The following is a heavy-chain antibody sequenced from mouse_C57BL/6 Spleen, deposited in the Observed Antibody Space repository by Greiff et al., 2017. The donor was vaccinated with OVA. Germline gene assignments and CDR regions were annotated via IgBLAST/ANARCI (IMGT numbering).Heavy chain of an antibody. D-gene: IGHD2-4*01. V-gene: IGHV1-50*01. J-gene: IGHJ2*01. CDR3: ARRSSDDYDGGY. CDR1: GYTFTSYW. Sequence: VQLQQSGAELVKPGASVKLSCKASGYTFTSYWMQWVKQRPGQGLEWIGEIDPSDSYTNYNQKFKGKATLTVDTSSSTAYMQLSSLTSEDSAVYYCARRSSDDYDGGYWGQGTTLTVSS. CDR2: IDPSDSYT.